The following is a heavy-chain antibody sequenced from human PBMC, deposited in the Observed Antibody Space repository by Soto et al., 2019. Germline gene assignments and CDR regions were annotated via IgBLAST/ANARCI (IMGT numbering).Heavy chain of an antibody. Sequence: QAQVVESGGGVVQPGRTLRLSCAASGFRFSDYAIHWVRQAPGKGLEWVALIWHDGRNEYYADSVKGRFTISRDNSENTAYLQMSSLRVEDTAVYYCSEMNDGIYAGYFSDYWGQGTLVPVTS. CDR3: SEMNDGIYAGYFSDY. V-gene: IGHV3-33*06. CDR2: IWHDGRNE. J-gene: IGHJ4*02. D-gene: IGHD3-22*01. CDR1: GFRFSDYA.